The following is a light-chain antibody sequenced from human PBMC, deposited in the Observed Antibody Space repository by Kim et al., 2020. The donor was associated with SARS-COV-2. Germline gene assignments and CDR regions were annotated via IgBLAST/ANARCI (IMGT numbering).Light chain of an antibody. J-gene: IGLJ2*01. CDR3: QAWDSSTEV. CDR1: KVGDKY. V-gene: IGLV3-1*01. CDR2: QDS. Sequence: VSPGQTASITCSGDKVGDKYACWYQQKPGQAPVLVIDQDSKRPSGIPEQFSGSNSGNTATLTISGTQAMDEADYHCQAWDSSTEVFGGGTQLTVL.